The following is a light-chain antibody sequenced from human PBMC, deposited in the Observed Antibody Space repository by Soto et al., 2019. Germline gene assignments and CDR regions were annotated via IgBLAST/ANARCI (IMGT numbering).Light chain of an antibody. V-gene: IGKV1-39*01. CDR3: QQSFSTPRT. CDR2: AAS. Sequence: DIQMTQSPSSLSASVGDRVTISCRASQTINTDVNWYLQKPGKAPKLLIYAASSLHSGVPSRFSGSGSGTYFTRTISSLQPEDFATYYCQQSFSTPRTFGQGTKVEIK. CDR1: QTINTD. J-gene: IGKJ1*01.